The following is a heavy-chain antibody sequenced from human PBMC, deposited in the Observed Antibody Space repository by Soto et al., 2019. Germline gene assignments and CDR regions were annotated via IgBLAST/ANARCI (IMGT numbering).Heavy chain of an antibody. CDR3: ANGEDIVVVPAANDYYYGMDV. CDR1: GVTFIRYS. V-gene: IGHV1-69*01. Sequence: KVSCQSSGVTFIRYSISWVRQARGQWLEWMGGIIPIFGTANYAQKFQCRVTITEDESTSTAYMELSSLRSEDTAVYYWANGEDIVVVPAANDYYYGMDVWGHGTTVTVS. D-gene: IGHD2-2*01. J-gene: IGHJ6*02. CDR2: IIPIFGTA.